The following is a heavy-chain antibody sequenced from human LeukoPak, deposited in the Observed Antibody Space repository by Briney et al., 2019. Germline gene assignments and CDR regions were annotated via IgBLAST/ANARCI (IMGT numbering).Heavy chain of an antibody. V-gene: IGHV3-30-3*01. CDR3: ARAWYSSSWYESYCYYYGMDV. D-gene: IGHD6-13*01. J-gene: IGHJ6*02. CDR2: ISYDGSNK. CDR1: GFTFSSYA. Sequence: GGSLRLSCAASGFTFSSYAMHWVRQAPGKGLEWVAVISYDGSNKYYADSVKGRFTISRDNSKNTLYLQMNSLRAEDTAVYYCARAWYSSSWYESYCYYYGMDVWGQGTTVTVSS.